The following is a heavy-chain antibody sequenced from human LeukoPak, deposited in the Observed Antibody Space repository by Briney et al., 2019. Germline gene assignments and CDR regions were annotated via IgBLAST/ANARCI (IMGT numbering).Heavy chain of an antibody. Sequence: PGGSLRLSCAAYGFAFDYYGMHWVRQAPGKGLEWVSGISWNSVSIAYADSVEGRFTISRDNAKNSLHLQMNSLGPEDTALYYCAKDMGGSHGAFDIWGQGTMVTVSS. CDR2: ISWNSVSI. CDR3: AKDMGGSHGAFDI. J-gene: IGHJ3*02. CDR1: GFAFDYYG. D-gene: IGHD1-26*01. V-gene: IGHV3-9*01.